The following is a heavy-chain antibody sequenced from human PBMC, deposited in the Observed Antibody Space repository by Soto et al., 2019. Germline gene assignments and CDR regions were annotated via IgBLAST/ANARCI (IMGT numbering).Heavy chain of an antibody. CDR3: ARAIEEDIVVVVAARQGDYYYGMDV. CDR2: INPSGGST. D-gene: IGHD2-15*01. V-gene: IGHV1-46*01. CDR1: GYTFTSSY. J-gene: IGHJ6*02. Sequence: ASVKVSCKASGYTFTSSYMHWVRQAPGQGLEWMGIINPSGGSTSYAQKFQGRVTMTRDTSTSTVYMELSSLRSEDTAVYYCARAIEEDIVVVVAARQGDYYYGMDVWGQGTTVTVSS.